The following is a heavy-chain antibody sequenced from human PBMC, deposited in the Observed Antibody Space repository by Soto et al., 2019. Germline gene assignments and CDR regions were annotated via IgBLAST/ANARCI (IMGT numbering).Heavy chain of an antibody. CDR1: GYTFTSYA. J-gene: IGHJ1*01. CDR2: INAGNGNT. CDR3: ANGRIAVYLFQH. D-gene: IGHD6-19*01. Sequence: ASVKVSCKASGYTFTSYAMHWVRQAPGQRLEWMGWINAGNGNTKYSQKFQGRVTITRDTSASTAYMELSSLRFEGTAVYYCANGRIAVYLFQHWGQGTLVTVSS. V-gene: IGHV1-3*01.